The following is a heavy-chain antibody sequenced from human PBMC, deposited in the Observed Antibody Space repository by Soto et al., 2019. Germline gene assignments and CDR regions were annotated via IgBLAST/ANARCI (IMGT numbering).Heavy chain of an antibody. V-gene: IGHV3-23*01. CDR3: AKDCYGSGTDYFYGMDV. D-gene: IGHD3-10*01. CDR1: GFSFSSYA. Sequence: QAGGSLRLSCAASGFSFSSYAMSWVRQAPGKGPEWVSSMTAGGGSTYHADSVKGRFTISRDNSKNTLYLQMNSLRAEDTAVYYCAKDCYGSGTDYFYGMDVRGQGTTVTVSS. CDR2: MTAGGGST. J-gene: IGHJ6*02.